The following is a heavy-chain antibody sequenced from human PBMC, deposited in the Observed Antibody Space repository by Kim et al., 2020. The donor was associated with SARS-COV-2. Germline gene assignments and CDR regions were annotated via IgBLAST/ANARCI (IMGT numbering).Heavy chain of an antibody. CDR1: GYSFTSYW. D-gene: IGHD5-12*01. Sequence: GESLKISCKGSGYSFTSYWISWVRQMPGKGLEWMGRIDPSDSYTNYSPSFQGHVTISADKSLSTAYLQWSSLKASDTAMYYCARQTDIVATISVGYYYGMDVWGQGTTVTVSS. CDR2: IDPSDSYT. CDR3: ARQTDIVATISVGYYYGMDV. V-gene: IGHV5-10-1*01. J-gene: IGHJ6*02.